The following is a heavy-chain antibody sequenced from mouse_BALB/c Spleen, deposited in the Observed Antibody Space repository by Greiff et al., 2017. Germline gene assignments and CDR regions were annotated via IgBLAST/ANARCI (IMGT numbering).Heavy chain of an antibody. D-gene: IGHD1-1*01. Sequence: VQLQQSGPELVKPGASVKIPCKASGYTFTDYNMDWVKQSHGKSLEWIGDINPNNGGTIYNQKFKGKATLTVDKSSSTAYMELRSLTSEDTAVYYGAARWRDYYYGSRSYYAMDYWGQGTSVTVSS. CDR2: INPNNGGT. V-gene: IGHV1-18*01. CDR3: AARWRDYYYGSRSYYAMDY. J-gene: IGHJ4*01. CDR1: GYTFTDYN.